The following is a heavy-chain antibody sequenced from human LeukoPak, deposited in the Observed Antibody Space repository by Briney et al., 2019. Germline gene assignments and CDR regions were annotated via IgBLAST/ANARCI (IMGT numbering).Heavy chain of an antibody. CDR3: ARCVVGSSSWPYYFDS. D-gene: IGHD6-13*01. CDR2: ILPIFGTA. CDR1: GYTFTSYA. Sequence: ASVKLSCKASGYTFTSYATSWVRRSPRQPLEWRGGILPIFGTANYAPKLQGRVKITTHESTSTAYMELSSLRSEDTAVYYCARCVVGSSSWPYYFDSWGQGTLVTVSS. V-gene: IGHV1-69*05. J-gene: IGHJ4*02.